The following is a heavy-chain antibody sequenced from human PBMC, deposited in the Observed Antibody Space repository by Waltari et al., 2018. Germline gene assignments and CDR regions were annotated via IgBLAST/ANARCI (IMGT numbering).Heavy chain of an antibody. CDR1: GYSISSGYY. V-gene: IGHV4-38-2*01. D-gene: IGHD6-19*01. J-gene: IGHJ4*02. Sequence: QVQLQESGPGLVKPSETLSLTCAVSGYSISSGYYWGWIRQPPGKGLEWIGSIYHSGGTYYNPSTKSRVTRSVDTSKNQFSLKLSSVTAADTAVYYCARSVSSGGYYWGQGTLVTVSS. CDR3: ARSVSSGGYY. CDR2: IYHSGGT.